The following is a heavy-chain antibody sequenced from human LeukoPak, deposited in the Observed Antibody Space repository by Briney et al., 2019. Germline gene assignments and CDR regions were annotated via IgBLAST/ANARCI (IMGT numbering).Heavy chain of an antibody. D-gene: IGHD3-16*02. CDR3: ARLYGAPRGWYFDL. Sequence: SETPSLTCTVSGGSISSYYWSWIRQPPGKGLEWIGYIYYSGSTNYNPSLKSRVTISVDTSKNQFSLKLSSVTAADTAVYYCARLYGAPRGWYFDLWGRGTLVTVSS. CDR1: GGSISSYY. V-gene: IGHV4-59*01. CDR2: IYYSGST. J-gene: IGHJ2*01.